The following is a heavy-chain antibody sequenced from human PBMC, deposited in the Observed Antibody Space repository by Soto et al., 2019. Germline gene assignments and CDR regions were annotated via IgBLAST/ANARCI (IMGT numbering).Heavy chain of an antibody. J-gene: IGHJ4*02. CDR2: IYYSGST. Sequence: SETLSLTCTVSGGSISSYYWSWIRQPPGKGLEWIGYIYYSGSTNYNPSLKSRVTISVDTSKNQFSLKLSSVTAADTAVYYCARDSLGPGQFDYWGQGTLVTVSS. D-gene: IGHD7-27*01. V-gene: IGHV4-59*01. CDR3: ARDSLGPGQFDY. CDR1: GGSISSYY.